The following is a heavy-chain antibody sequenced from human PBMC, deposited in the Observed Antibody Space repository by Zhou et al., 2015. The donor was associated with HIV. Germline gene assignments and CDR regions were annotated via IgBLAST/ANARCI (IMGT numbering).Heavy chain of an antibody. CDR1: GGTFSSYT. Sequence: QVQLVQSGAEVKKPGSSVKVSCKASGGTFSSYTISWVRQAPGQGLEWMGRIIPILGIANYAQKFQGRVTITADKSTSTAYMELSSLRSEDTAVYYCARDSGRMGTGESDYWGQGTLVTVSS. CDR2: IIPILGIA. CDR3: ARDSGRMGTGESDY. V-gene: IGHV1-69*08. J-gene: IGHJ4*02. D-gene: IGHD7-27*01.